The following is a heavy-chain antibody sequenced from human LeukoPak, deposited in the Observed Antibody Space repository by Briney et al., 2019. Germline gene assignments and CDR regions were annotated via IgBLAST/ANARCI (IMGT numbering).Heavy chain of an antibody. CDR2: IYYSGST. V-gene: IGHV4-59*12. CDR1: GGSISSYY. Sequence: PSETLSLTCTVSGGSISSYYWSWIRQPPGKGLEWIGYIYYSGSTNYNPSLKSRVTISVDTSKNQFSLKLSSVTAADTAVYYCAGWFGELLSDYWGQGTLVTVSS. CDR3: AGWFGELLSDY. D-gene: IGHD3-10*01. J-gene: IGHJ4*02.